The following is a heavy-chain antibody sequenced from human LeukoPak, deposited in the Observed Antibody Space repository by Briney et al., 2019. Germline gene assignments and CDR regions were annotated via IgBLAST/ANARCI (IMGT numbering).Heavy chain of an antibody. V-gene: IGHV1-69*10. CDR1: GGTFNTYG. Sequence: SVKVSCKASGGTFNTYGIIWVRQAPGQGLEWMGGIIPILGTANYAQKFQGRVTITADKSTSTAYMELSSLRSEDTAVYYCARDVRGYSGYDLTTTDYWGQGTLVTVSS. D-gene: IGHD5-12*01. J-gene: IGHJ4*02. CDR2: IIPILGTA. CDR3: ARDVRGYSGYDLTTTDY.